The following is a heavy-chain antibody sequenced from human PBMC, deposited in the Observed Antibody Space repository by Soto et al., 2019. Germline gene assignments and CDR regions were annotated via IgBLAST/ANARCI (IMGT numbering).Heavy chain of an antibody. J-gene: IGHJ4*02. V-gene: IGHV3-23*01. CDR2: ISGSGGST. Sequence: EVQLLESGGGLVQPGGSLRLSCAASGFTFSSYAMSWVRQAPGKGLEWVSAISGSGGSTYYADSVKGRFTISRANSKNTLYLQMNSLRAEDTAVYYCAKFSGDFWSGYYSDYWGQGTLVTVSS. CDR3: AKFSGDFWSGYYSDY. D-gene: IGHD3-3*01. CDR1: GFTFSSYA.